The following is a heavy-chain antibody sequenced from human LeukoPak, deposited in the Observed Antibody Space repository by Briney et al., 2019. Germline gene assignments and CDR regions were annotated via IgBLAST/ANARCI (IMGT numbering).Heavy chain of an antibody. J-gene: IGHJ4*02. V-gene: IGHV1-46*01. CDR3: ASAYSYGYCLDY. Sequence: ASVKVSCKASGYTFTSYYMHWVRQAPGQGLEWMGIINPSGGSTSYAQKFQGRVTMTRDMSTSTVYMELSSLRSEDTAVYYCASAYSYGYCLDYWGQGTLVTVSS. D-gene: IGHD5-18*01. CDR2: INPSGGST. CDR1: GYTFTSYY.